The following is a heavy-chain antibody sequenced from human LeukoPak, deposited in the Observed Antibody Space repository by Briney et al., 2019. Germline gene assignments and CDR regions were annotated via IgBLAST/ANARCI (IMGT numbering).Heavy chain of an antibody. CDR2: IYHSGIT. V-gene: IGHV4-59*01. CDR3: ARDERSDTSGWHLGY. Sequence: SETLSLTCAVYGGSFSGYYWNWIRQPPGKGLEWIGFIYHSGITNYNPSLKSRVTISVDTSKNQFSLNLSSVTAADTAVYYCARDERSDTSGWHLGYWGQGTLVTVSS. J-gene: IGHJ4*02. CDR1: GGSFSGYY. D-gene: IGHD6-19*01.